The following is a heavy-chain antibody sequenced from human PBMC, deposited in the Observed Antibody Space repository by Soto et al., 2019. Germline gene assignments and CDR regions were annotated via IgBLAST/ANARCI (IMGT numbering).Heavy chain of an antibody. CDR2: VYHNGNA. CDR3: AARTYYYYGLDV. CDR1: GSSISTPGYS. J-gene: IGHJ6*02. D-gene: IGHD3-10*01. Sequence: SETLSRTWTVSGSSISTPGYSWSWIRQPPGKAPEWSGCVYHNGNAYPKPSLKSRVTLSLDGATNQFPLKLNSVTAADTGLYYCAARTYYYYGLDVWGQGTTVTASS. V-gene: IGHV4-30-2*01.